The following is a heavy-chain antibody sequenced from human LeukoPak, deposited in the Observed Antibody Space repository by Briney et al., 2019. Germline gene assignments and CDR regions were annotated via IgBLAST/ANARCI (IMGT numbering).Heavy chain of an antibody. CDR1: GYTFTSNG. CDR3: ARGNNPPYFDD. J-gene: IGHJ4*02. CDR2: ISADNGNT. D-gene: IGHD1-14*01. V-gene: IGHV1-18*01. Sequence: APVKVSCKASGYTFTSNGISWVRQAPGQGLEWMGWISADNGNTNYAQKVQGRVTMTTDTSTSTAYMELRSLRSDDTAVYYCARGNNPPYFDDWGQGTLVTVSS.